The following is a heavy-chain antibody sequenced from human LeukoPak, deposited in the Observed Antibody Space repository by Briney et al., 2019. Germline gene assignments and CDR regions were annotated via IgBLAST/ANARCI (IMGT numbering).Heavy chain of an antibody. CDR2: INHSGST. Sequence: SETLSLTCAVYGGSFIGYYWSWIRQPPGKGLEWIGEINHSGSTNYNPSLKSRVTISVDTSKNQFSLKLSSVTAADTAVYYCARLRRRAYYGSGSYTPYMDVWGKGTTVTISS. D-gene: IGHD3-10*01. CDR1: GGSFIGYY. J-gene: IGHJ6*03. V-gene: IGHV4-34*01. CDR3: ARLRRRAYYGSGSYTPYMDV.